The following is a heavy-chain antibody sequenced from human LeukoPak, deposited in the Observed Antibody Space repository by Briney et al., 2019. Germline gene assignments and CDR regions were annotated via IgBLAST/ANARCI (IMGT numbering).Heavy chain of an antibody. J-gene: IGHJ4*02. Sequence: GGSLRLSCAASGFTFSSYVMSWVRQAPGKGLEWVSAISRGGGTTYYADSVKGRFTISRDNSKDTLYLHMTSLRAEDTAVYYCAKSSRAYSNYASPFVYWGQGTLVTVSS. CDR2: ISRGGGTT. CDR3: AKSSRAYSNYASPFVY. D-gene: IGHD4-11*01. CDR1: GFTFSSYV. V-gene: IGHV3-23*01.